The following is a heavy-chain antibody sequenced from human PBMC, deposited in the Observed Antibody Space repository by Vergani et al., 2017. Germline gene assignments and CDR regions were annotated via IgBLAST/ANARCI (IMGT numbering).Heavy chain of an antibody. D-gene: IGHD4-23*01. CDR2: INPNSGGT. V-gene: IGHV1-2*02. Sequence: QVQLVQSGAEVKKPGASVKVSCKASGYTFTGYYMHWVRQAPGQGLEWMGWINPNSGGTNYAQKFQGRVTMTRDTSISTAYMELSRLRSDDTAVYYCASVYMTTVVTPKAWYYYGMDVWGQGTTVTVSS. CDR1: GYTFTGYY. J-gene: IGHJ6*02. CDR3: ASVYMTTVVTPKAWYYYGMDV.